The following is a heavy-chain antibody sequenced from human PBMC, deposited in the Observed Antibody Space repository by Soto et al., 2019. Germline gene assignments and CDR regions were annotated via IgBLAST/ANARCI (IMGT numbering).Heavy chain of an antibody. CDR2: ISSSSSYI. Sequence: GGSLRLSCAASGFTFSSYSMNWVRQAPGKGLEWVSSISSSSSYIYYADSVKGRFTISRDNAKNSLYLQMNSLRAEDTAVYYCARDPKYSSSSTNWFDPWGQGTLVTVS. CDR3: ARDPKYSSSSTNWFDP. CDR1: GFTFSSYS. J-gene: IGHJ5*02. V-gene: IGHV3-21*01. D-gene: IGHD6-6*01.